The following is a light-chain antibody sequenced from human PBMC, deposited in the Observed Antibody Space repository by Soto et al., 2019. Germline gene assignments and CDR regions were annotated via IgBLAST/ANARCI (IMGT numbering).Light chain of an antibody. CDR2: GNS. V-gene: IGLV1-40*01. Sequence: QSVLTQPPSGSGAQGQRVTISCTGSSSNIGAGYDVHWYQQLPGTAPKLLIYGNSNRPSGVPDRFSGSKSGTSASLAITGLQAEDGADYYCQSYDSSLSAXVFGGGTKVTVL. J-gene: IGLJ2*01. CDR1: SSNIGAGYD. CDR3: QSYDSSLSAXV.